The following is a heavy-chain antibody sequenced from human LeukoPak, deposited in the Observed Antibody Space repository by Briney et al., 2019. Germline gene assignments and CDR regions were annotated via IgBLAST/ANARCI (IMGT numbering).Heavy chain of an antibody. V-gene: IGHV4-59*08. J-gene: IGHJ4*02. Sequence: SETLSLTCTVSGGSISTYYWSWIRQPPGKGLVWIGYINYGGNTNYNPSLTSRVIMLVDTSKSQFSLKLSSVTAADTAVYYCARTRDGYKTRGFDYWGQGTLVTVSS. CDR1: GGSISTYY. CDR3: ARTRDGYKTRGFDY. D-gene: IGHD5-24*01. CDR2: INYGGNT.